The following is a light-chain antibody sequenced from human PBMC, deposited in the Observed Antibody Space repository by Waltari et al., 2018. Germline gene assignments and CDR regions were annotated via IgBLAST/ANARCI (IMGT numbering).Light chain of an antibody. Sequence: EIVLTQSPATLSLSPGERATLSCRASQSVSSYLAWYQQKPGQAPRLLSYDASNRATGIPARFSGSGSGADFTLTISSLEPEDFAVYYCQQRSNWLTFGGGTKVEIK. CDR1: QSVSSY. J-gene: IGKJ4*01. CDR2: DAS. V-gene: IGKV3-11*01. CDR3: QQRSNWLT.